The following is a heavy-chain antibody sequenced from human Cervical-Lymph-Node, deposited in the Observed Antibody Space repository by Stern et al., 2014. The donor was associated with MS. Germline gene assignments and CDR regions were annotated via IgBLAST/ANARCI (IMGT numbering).Heavy chain of an antibody. CDR2: TNPLFGTT. D-gene: IGHD3-22*01. J-gene: IGHJ4*02. CDR3: AGDRHSSGFDH. CDR1: GGTLSNYA. Sequence: VQLVESGAEVKKPGSSVTVSCKASGGTLSNYAITWFRQAPGRGLEWMGDTNPLFGTTNYAQKFQGRVTMTAHESTATAYMELSGLRSEDTAVYYCAGDRHSSGFDHWGQGTLVTVSS. V-gene: IGHV1-69*01.